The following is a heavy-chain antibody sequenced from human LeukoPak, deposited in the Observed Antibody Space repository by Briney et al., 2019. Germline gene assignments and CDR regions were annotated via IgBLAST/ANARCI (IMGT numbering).Heavy chain of an antibody. CDR2: MNPNSGNT. CDR3: ARGRGRGIAAAGSFFDY. V-gene: IGHV1-8*02. Sequence: ASVKISCKASAYTFTSYDINWVRQATGQGLEGMGWMNPNSGNTGYAQKFQGRVTMTRNTSISTAYMELSSLRSEDTAVYYCARGRGRGIAAAGSFFDYWGQGTLVTVSS. J-gene: IGHJ4*02. CDR1: AYTFTSYD. D-gene: IGHD6-13*01.